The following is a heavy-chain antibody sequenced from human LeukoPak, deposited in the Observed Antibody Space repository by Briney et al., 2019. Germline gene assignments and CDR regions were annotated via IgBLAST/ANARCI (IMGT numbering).Heavy chain of an antibody. J-gene: IGHJ4*02. CDR3: ARYCSGGSCYRTEIDY. V-gene: IGHV3-21*01. D-gene: IGHD2-15*01. Sequence: KTGGSLRLSCVASGFTFSSYSMNWVRQAPGKGQDWVSSISSSSSYIYYADSVKGRFTISRDNAKNSLYLQMNSLRAEDTAVYYCARYCSGGSCYRTEIDYWGQGTLVTVSS. CDR2: ISSSSSYI. CDR1: GFTFSSYS.